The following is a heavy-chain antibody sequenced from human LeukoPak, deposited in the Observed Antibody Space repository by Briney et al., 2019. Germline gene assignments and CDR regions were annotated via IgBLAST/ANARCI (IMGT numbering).Heavy chain of an antibody. Sequence: ASVKVSCKASGGTFSSYAISWVRQAPGQGLEWMGGIIPIFGTANYAQKFQGRVTITADESMSTAYMELSSLRSEDTAVYYCARGPRYYYYYGMDVWGQGTTVTVSS. J-gene: IGHJ6*02. CDR2: IIPIFGTA. CDR3: ARGPRYYYYYGMDV. CDR1: GGTFSSYA. V-gene: IGHV1-69*01.